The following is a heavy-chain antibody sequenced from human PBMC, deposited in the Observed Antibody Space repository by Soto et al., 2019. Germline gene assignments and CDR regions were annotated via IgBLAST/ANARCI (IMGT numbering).Heavy chain of an antibody. Sequence: QMQLVQSGGGVVQPGRSLRHSCAASGFTFDTYEMNWVRQAPGKGLEWVAMISFAGTNDYYADSVKGRFTISRDNSNNSLFLPMNSLRVEDTAVYYCARDMNWMDPWGQGTLVTVAS. CDR2: ISFAGTND. CDR3: ARDMNWMDP. V-gene: IGHV3-30-3*01. CDR1: GFTFDTYE. J-gene: IGHJ5*02.